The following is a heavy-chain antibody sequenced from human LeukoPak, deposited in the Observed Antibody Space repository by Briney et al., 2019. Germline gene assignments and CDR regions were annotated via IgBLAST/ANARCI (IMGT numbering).Heavy chain of an antibody. CDR2: INHSGST. V-gene: IGHV4-34*01. Sequence: PSETLSLTCAVYGGSFSGYYWSWIRQPPGKGLEWIGEINHSGSTNYNPSLKSRVTISVYTSKNQFSLKLSSVTAADTAVYYCARGGARRDGYNLGYWGQGTLVTVSS. CDR1: GGSFSGYY. D-gene: IGHD5-24*01. CDR3: ARGGARRDGYNLGY. J-gene: IGHJ4*02.